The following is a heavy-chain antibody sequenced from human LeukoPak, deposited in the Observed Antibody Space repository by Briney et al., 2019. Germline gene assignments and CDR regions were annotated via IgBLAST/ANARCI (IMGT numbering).Heavy chain of an antibody. CDR2: ISAYNGNT. V-gene: IGHV1-18*01. Sequence: ASATVSCKASVYRFISYGFSWVRQAPGQGLEWMGWISAYNGNTNYAQKFQGRVTMTTDTSTSTVYMEVRSLRSDDTAVYYCARALSDDFWSGYQDHWGQGTLVTVSS. CDR3: ARALSDDFWSGYQDH. CDR1: VYRFISYG. J-gene: IGHJ4*02. D-gene: IGHD3-3*01.